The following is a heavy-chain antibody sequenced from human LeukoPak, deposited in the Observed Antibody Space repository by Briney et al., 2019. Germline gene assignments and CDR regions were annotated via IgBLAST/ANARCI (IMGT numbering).Heavy chain of an antibody. CDR2: ISGSGGAT. Sequence: GGSLRLSCAVSGFTFSNYVMNWVRRAPGKGLEWVSTISGSGGATYYADSVKGRFTISRDNSKNTLYLQMNSLRVEDTAVYYCARRSTSGSYWGDFDYWGQGTLVTVSS. CDR3: ARRSTSGSYWGDFDY. D-gene: IGHD1-26*01. J-gene: IGHJ4*02. V-gene: IGHV3-23*01. CDR1: GFTFSNYV.